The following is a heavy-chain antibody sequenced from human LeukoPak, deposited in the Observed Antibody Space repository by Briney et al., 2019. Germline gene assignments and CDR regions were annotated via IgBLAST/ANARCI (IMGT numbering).Heavy chain of an antibody. Sequence: PSETLSLTCTVSGGSISSSSYYWGWIRQPPGKGLEWIVSIFYSGSTYYNPSLKSRVTISVDTSKNQFSLKLSSVTAADTAVYYCARQMGIAAAGTAHSLNYFDYWGQGTLVTVSS. D-gene: IGHD6-13*01. J-gene: IGHJ4*02. CDR2: IFYSGST. CDR1: GGSISSSSYY. V-gene: IGHV4-39*01. CDR3: ARQMGIAAAGTAHSLNYFDY.